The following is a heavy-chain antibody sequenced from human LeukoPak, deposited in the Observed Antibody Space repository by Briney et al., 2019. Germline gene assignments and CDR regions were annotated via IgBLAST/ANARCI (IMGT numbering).Heavy chain of an antibody. Sequence: ASVKVSFKASGYTFTSYYMHWVRQAPGQGLEWMGIINPSGGSTSYAQKLQGRVTMTRDTSTSTVYMELSSLRSEDTAVYYCARVVGIVATTVYWYFDLWGRGTLVTVSS. V-gene: IGHV1-46*01. CDR1: GYTFTSYY. CDR2: INPSGGST. D-gene: IGHD5-12*01. J-gene: IGHJ2*01. CDR3: ARVVGIVATTVYWYFDL.